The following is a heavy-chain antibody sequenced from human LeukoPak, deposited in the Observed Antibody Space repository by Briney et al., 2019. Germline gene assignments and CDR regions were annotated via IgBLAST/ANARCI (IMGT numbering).Heavy chain of an antibody. Sequence: SGGSLRLSCAASGFTFSSYAMSWVRQAPGKGLEWVSCIDASGGSIYYADSVKGRFTISRDNAKNSLFLQMNSLRDEDTAVYYCARWVGVWGNLPDTERRVDVWGQGTTVTVSS. D-gene: IGHD3-16*01. CDR1: GFTFSSYA. J-gene: IGHJ6*02. CDR2: IDASGGSI. CDR3: ARWVGVWGNLPDTERRVDV. V-gene: IGHV3-21*01.